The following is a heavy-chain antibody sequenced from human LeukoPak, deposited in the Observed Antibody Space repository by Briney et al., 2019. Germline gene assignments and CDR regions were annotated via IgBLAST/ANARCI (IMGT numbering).Heavy chain of an antibody. CDR1: GFTFSSYA. CDR2: ISYDGSNK. V-gene: IGHV3-30*04. J-gene: IGHJ4*02. Sequence: PGGSLRLSCAASGFTFSSYAMHWVRQAPGKGLEWVAVISYDGSNKYYADSVKGRFTISRDNSKNTPYLQMNSLRAEDTAVYYCAPTNRGYSFPFDYWGQGTLVTVSS. D-gene: IGHD5-18*01. CDR3: APTNRGYSFPFDY.